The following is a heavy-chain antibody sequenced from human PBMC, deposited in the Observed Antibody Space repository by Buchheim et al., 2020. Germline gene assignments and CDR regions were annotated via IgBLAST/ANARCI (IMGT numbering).Heavy chain of an antibody. CDR2: VHGTGTT. J-gene: IGHJ6*02. V-gene: IGHV4-61*02. CDR1: GDSISSGRHY. Sequence: QVQLQESGPGLVKPSQTLSLTCTVSGDSISSGRHYWSWIRQPAGKPLEWIGRVHGTGTTKYNPSLKSRVTVSVDTSKNQFSLQLTSVTAADTAVYYCVRDCGDDCHCGMGVDVWGQGTT. D-gene: IGHD2-21*02. CDR3: VRDCGDDCHCGMGVDV.